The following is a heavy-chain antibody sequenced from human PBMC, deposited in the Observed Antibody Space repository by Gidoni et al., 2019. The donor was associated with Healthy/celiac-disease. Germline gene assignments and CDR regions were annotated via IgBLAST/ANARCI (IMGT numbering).Heavy chain of an antibody. D-gene: IGHD3-22*01. J-gene: IGHJ3*02. V-gene: IGHV1-18*01. CDR1: GYTFTSYG. CDR3: ARDQYRYYYDSSGSRPHAFDI. Sequence: QVQLVQSGAEVKKPGASVKVSCKASGYTFTSYGISWVRQAPGQGLEWMGWISAYNGNTNYAQKLQGRVTMTTDTSTSTAYMELRSLRSDDTAVYYCARDQYRYYYDSSGSRPHAFDIWGQGTMVTVSS. CDR2: ISAYNGNT.